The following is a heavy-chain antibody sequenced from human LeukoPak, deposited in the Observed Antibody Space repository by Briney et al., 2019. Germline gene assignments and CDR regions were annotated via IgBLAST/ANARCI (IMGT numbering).Heavy chain of an antibody. V-gene: IGHV3-9*01. D-gene: IGHD3-22*01. J-gene: IGHJ4*02. CDR1: GFTFDDYA. Sequence: GGSLRLSCAASGFTFDDYAMHWVRQAPGKGLEWVSGISWNSGSIGYADSVKGRFTISRDNAKNSLYLQMNSLRAEDTALIYCAKTLASSGYGRGFDYWGQGALVTVSS. CDR3: AKTLASSGYGRGFDY. CDR2: ISWNSGSI.